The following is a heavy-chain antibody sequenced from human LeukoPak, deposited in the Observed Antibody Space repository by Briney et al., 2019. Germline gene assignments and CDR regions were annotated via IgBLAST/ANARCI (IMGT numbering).Heavy chain of an antibody. V-gene: IGHV3-74*03. D-gene: IGHD3-9*01. J-gene: IGHJ4*02. CDR3: LREPSTDDDILAGYFDS. CDR1: VFTFTGYW. CDR2: INRDASSI. Sequence: GGSLRLSCVASVFTFTGYWMHWGRQAPGKGLMWVSRINRDASSITYADSVKGRFSISRDKPKNALYLQMNSLRVQDTPRYKFLREPSTDDDILAGYFDSWGQGTLVTVSS.